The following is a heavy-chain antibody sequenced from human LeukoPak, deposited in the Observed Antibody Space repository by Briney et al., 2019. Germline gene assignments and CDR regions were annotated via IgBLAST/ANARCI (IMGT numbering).Heavy chain of an antibody. CDR3: ARHGGQYCSGGSCYHAFDI. CDR1: GYSFTSYW. J-gene: IGHJ3*02. CDR2: IDPSDSYT. Sequence: GESLKISCKGSGYSFTSYWISWVRQMPGKGLEGMERIDPSDSYTNYSPSFQGHVTIPADKSTSNAYLQWSSLKACGTAMYYCARHGGQYCSGGSCYHAFDIWGQGTMVTVSS. V-gene: IGHV5-10-1*01. D-gene: IGHD2-15*01.